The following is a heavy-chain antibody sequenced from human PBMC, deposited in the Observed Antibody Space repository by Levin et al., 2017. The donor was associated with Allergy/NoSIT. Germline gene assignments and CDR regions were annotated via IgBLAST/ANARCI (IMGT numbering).Heavy chain of an antibody. D-gene: IGHD3-9*01. CDR1: GFTFSSYG. V-gene: IGHV3-30*18. Sequence: GGSLRLSCAASGFTFSSYGMHWVRQAPGKGLEWVAVISYDGSNKYYADSVKGRFTISRDNSKNTLYLQMNSLRAEDTAVYYCAKDRRRYDILTGYYDYWGQGTLVTVSS. CDR3: AKDRRRYDILTGYYDY. J-gene: IGHJ4*02. CDR2: ISYDGSNK.